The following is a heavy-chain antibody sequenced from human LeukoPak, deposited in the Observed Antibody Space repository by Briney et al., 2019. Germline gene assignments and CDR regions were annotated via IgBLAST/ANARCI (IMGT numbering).Heavy chain of an antibody. D-gene: IGHD1-1*01. V-gene: IGHV4-31*03. Sequence: PSQTLSLTCTVSGGSISSGGYYWSWIRQHPGKGLEWIGYIYYSGSTYYNPSLKSRGTISGDTSKNQFSLKLSSVTAADTAVYYCARSPYGNFDYWGQGTLVTVSS. CDR3: ARSPYGNFDY. J-gene: IGHJ4*02. CDR1: GGSISSGGYY. CDR2: IYYSGST.